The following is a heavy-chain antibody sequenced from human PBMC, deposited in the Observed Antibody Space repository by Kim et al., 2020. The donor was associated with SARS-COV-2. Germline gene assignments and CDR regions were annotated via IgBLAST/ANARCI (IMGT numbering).Heavy chain of an antibody. CDR3: AKMSPTYSSPGYDGMAV. J-gene: IGHJ6*02. D-gene: IGHD6-13*01. Sequence: GGSLRLSCAASGFTFSSYAMSWVRQAPGKGLEWVSAISGSGGRTYYADSVKGRFTISRDNSKNTLYLQMNSLRAEETAVYYWAKMSPTYSSPGYDGMAVWGQGPTVTVSS. CDR1: GFTFSSYA. V-gene: IGHV3-23*01. CDR2: ISGSGGRT.